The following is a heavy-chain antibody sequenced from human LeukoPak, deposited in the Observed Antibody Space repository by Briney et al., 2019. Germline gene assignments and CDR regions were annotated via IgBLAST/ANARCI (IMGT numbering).Heavy chain of an antibody. CDR1: GYTFTSYG. D-gene: IGHD3-10*01. CDR2: ISAYNGNT. J-gene: IGHJ4*02. CDR3: ARAGPLTYYYGSGSFDY. Sequence: ASVKVSCKASGYTFTSYGISWVRQAPGQGLEWMGWISAYNGNTNYAQKLQGRVTMTTDTSTSTAYMELRSLRSDDTAVYYCARAGPLTYYYGSGSFDYWGQGTLVTVSS. V-gene: IGHV1-18*01.